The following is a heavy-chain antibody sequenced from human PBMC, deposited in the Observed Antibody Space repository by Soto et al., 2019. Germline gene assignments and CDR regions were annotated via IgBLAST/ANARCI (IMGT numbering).Heavy chain of an antibody. CDR1: GYTFTSYY. CDR3: ARVAPDPSIVGATPYYFDY. Sequence: ASVKVSCKASGYTFTSYYMHWVRQAPGQGLEWMGIINPSGGSTSYAQKFQGRVTMTRDTSTSTVYMELSSLRSEDTAVYYCARVAPDPSIVGATPYYFDYWGQGTLVTVSS. CDR2: INPSGGST. V-gene: IGHV1-46*01. J-gene: IGHJ4*02. D-gene: IGHD1-26*01.